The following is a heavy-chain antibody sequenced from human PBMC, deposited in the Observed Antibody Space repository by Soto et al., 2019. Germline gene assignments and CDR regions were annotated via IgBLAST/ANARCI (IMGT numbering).Heavy chain of an antibody. D-gene: IGHD3-9*01. Sequence: QVQLVESGGGVVQPGGSLRLSCAASGFTFSYYGFHWVRQAPGKGLEWVAVMHTGGNEKYYVDSVKGRFTVSRADSRNMVYLEMNGLRAEDTAEYFCARDADTTGHYSHFDLWGRGALVAVS. CDR2: MHTGGNEK. CDR3: ARDADTTGHYSHFDL. V-gene: IGHV3-33*08. J-gene: IGHJ4*02. CDR1: GFTFSYYG.